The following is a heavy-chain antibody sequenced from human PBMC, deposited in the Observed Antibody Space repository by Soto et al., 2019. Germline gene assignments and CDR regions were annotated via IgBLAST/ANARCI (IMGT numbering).Heavy chain of an antibody. J-gene: IGHJ5*02. CDR1: GGSFSYYY. D-gene: IGHD6-19*01. Sequence: PSETLSLTCAVYGGSFSYYYWSWIRQPPGKGLEWIGEINHSGSTNYNPSLKSRVTISVDTSKNQFSLKLSSVTAADTAVYYCASLPYIEVTGTIRWFDPCAQRTQVPVSA. V-gene: IGHV4-34*01. CDR2: INHSGST. CDR3: ASLPYIEVTGTIRWFDP.